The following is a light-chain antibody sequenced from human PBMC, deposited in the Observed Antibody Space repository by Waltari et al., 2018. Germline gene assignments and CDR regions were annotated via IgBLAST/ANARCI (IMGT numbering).Light chain of an antibody. CDR3: SSYTSSSTLVV. J-gene: IGLJ2*01. Sequence: QSALTQPASVSGSPGQSIPLSCTGTSSDVGGYNHVSWYQQHPGKAPNLMIYDVSNRPSGVSNRFSGSKSGNTASLTISGLQAEDEADYYCSSYTSSSTLVVFGGGTKLTVL. CDR2: DVS. V-gene: IGLV2-14*03. CDR1: SSDVGGYNH.